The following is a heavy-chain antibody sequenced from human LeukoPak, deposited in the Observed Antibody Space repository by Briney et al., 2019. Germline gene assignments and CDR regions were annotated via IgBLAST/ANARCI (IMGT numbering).Heavy chain of an antibody. CDR1: GFSFTTYG. J-gene: IGHJ3*02. CDR2: IWSDGINR. CDR3: VKERGPFDAFDI. Sequence: PGRSLRLSCVASGFSFTTYGKHWVRQAPGKGLEWVAVIWSDGINRFYADSVKGRFTFSRDNSKNTLSLQMGSLRVEDTAVYYCVKERGPFDAFDIWGHGTVVTVSS. V-gene: IGHV3-33*06.